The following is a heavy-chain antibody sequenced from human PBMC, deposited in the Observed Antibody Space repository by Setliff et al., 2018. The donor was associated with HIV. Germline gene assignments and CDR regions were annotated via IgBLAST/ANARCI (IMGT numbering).Heavy chain of an antibody. Sequence: PSETLSLTCTVSGGSISNYYWSWIRQPPGKGLEWIGYIYPIGSPDFPSGNTVYNPSFRSRVTLSLETSKNQFYLKLTSVTAADAAVYYCTGDYSSGSNRFDYWGQGTPVTVSS. V-gene: IGHV4-4*08. J-gene: IGHJ4*02. CDR2: IYPIGSPDFPSGNT. CDR1: GGSISNYY. CDR3: TGDYSSGSNRFDY. D-gene: IGHD3-10*01.